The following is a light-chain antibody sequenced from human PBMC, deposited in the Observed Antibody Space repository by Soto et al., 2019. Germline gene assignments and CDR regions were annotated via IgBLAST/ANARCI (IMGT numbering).Light chain of an antibody. V-gene: IGLV2-14*01. CDR3: TSYTISNTVV. J-gene: IGLJ1*01. CDR2: EVS. Sequence: QSALTQPASVSGSPGQSITISCTGTSSDVGANKYVSWNQHHPGRAPKLLIYEVSNRPPGVSNRFSGSKSGNTASLTISGLQPEDEADYYCTSYTISNTVVFGTGTKLTVL. CDR1: SSDVGANKY.